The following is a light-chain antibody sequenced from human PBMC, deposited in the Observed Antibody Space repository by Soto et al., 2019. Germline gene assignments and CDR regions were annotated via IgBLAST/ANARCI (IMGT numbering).Light chain of an antibody. CDR2: VAS. CDR1: QSVSSNY. J-gene: IGKJ1*01. Sequence: EIVLTQSPGTLSLSPEDRATLSCRASQSVSSNYLAWYQQKPGQAPRLLIYVASIRATGIPDRFSGSGSGADFTLTIRRLEPEDFAVYYCQQYGSSPRTFGQGTKVEIK. V-gene: IGKV3-20*01. CDR3: QQYGSSPRT.